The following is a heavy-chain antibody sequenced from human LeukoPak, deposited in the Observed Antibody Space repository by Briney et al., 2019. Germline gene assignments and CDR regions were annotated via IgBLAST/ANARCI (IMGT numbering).Heavy chain of an antibody. J-gene: IGHJ6*02. CDR2: TYYRSKWYN. CDR3: ARDQIEMATIMGYYYGMDV. Sequence: SQTLSLTCAISGDSVSSNSAAWNWIRQSPSRGLEWLGRTYYRSKWYNDYAVSVKSRITINPDTSENQFSLQLNSVTPEDTAVYYCARDQIEMATIMGYYYGMDVWGQGTTVTVSS. CDR1: GDSVSSNSAA. V-gene: IGHV6-1*01. D-gene: IGHD5-24*01.